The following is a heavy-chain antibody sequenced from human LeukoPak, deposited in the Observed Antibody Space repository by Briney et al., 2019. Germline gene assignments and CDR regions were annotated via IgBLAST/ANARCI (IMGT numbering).Heavy chain of an antibody. CDR3: ARGGVPSSSSNYFDY. V-gene: IGHV3-21*01. J-gene: IGHJ4*02. CDR1: GFTFSSYS. Sequence: GGSLRLSRAASGFTFSSYSMNWVRQDPGKGLEWVSSISSSSSYIYYADSVKGRFTISRDNAKNSLYLQMNSLRAEDTAVYYCARGGVPSSSSNYFDYWGQGTLVTVSS. D-gene: IGHD6-6*01. CDR2: ISSSSSYI.